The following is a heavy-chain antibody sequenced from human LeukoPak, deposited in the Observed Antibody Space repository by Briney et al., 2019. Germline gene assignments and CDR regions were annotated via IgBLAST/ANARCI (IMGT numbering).Heavy chain of an antibody. CDR1: GFTFGKYW. CDR2: IKLDGSEK. J-gene: IGHJ4*02. CDR3: AKEYTVTPFDY. Sequence: GGSLRLSCVASGFTFGKYWMSWVRQAPGKGLEWVANIKLDGSEKNYVDSVKGRFTISRDNTKNSLYLQMNSLRAEDTAVFYCAKEYTVTPFDYWGQGTLVTVSS. V-gene: IGHV3-7*03. D-gene: IGHD4-17*01.